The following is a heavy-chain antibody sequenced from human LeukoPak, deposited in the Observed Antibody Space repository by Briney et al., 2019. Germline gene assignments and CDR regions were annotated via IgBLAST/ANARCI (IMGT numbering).Heavy chain of an antibody. CDR2: INPDSGGT. CDR1: GYAFSGHY. J-gene: IGHJ4*02. Sequence: GASVKVSCKASGYAFSGHYIHWVRQAPGQGLEWMGWINPDSGGTSSAQNFQGRVTMTRGTSISTAYMELTRLRSDDTAVYYCARTVTLLWFGELDYWGQGTLVTVSS. D-gene: IGHD3-10*01. V-gene: IGHV1-2*02. CDR3: ARTVTLLWFGELDY.